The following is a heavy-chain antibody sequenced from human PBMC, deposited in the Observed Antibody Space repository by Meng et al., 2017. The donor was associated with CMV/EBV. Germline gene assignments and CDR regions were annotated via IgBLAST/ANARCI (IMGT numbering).Heavy chain of an antibody. D-gene: IGHD2-2*02. CDR3: VRSYCSSTSCYIPPEYFQH. CDR2: ISPIFGTA. V-gene: IGHV1-69*05. Sequence: SVKVSCKASGCTFNSYAISWVRQAPGQGLEWMGGISPIFGTANYAQKFQGRVTITTDESTSTAYMELSSLRSEDTAVYYCVRSYCSSTSCYIPPEYFQHWGQGTLVTVSS. J-gene: IGHJ1*01. CDR1: GCTFNSYA.